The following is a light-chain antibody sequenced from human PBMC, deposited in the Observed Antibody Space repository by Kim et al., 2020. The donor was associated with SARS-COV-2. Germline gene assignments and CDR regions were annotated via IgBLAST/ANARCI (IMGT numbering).Light chain of an antibody. Sequence: SPEGTATPSCRASQSVSSNYLAWYKQKPGRAPRLLISATSSRATGIPARFDGRGSGTDFTLTISRLEPRDLAVYHCKQNGSSPSTFGGETKVDIK. CDR3: KQNGSSPST. V-gene: IGKV3-20*01. J-gene: IGKJ3*01. CDR1: QSVSSNY. CDR2: ATS.